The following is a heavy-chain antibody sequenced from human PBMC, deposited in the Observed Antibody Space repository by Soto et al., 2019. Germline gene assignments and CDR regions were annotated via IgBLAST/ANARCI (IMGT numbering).Heavy chain of an antibody. D-gene: IGHD6-13*01. Sequence: PGKGLEWIGYIYHSGSTYYNPSXKSRVTISVATSKTQLSLKLSSVTAEDTAVYYCAREGSSWYGFRFDPWGQGTLVTVSS. CDR3: AREGSSWYGFRFDP. J-gene: IGHJ5*02. CDR2: IYHSGST. V-gene: IGHV4-31*02.